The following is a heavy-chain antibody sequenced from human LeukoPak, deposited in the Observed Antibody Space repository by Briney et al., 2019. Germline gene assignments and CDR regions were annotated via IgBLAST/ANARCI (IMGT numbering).Heavy chain of an antibody. V-gene: IGHV3-23*01. Sequence: GGSLRLSCAASGFTFSSYAMNWVRQAPGKGLEWVSAISGSGGSTYYADSVKGRFTISRDNSKNSLYLQMNSLRTEDTALYYCAKDSGGNIVVVPAAIGYFDYWGQGTLVTVSS. CDR2: ISGSGGST. J-gene: IGHJ4*02. CDR1: GFTFSSYA. D-gene: IGHD2-2*01. CDR3: AKDSGGNIVVVPAAIGYFDY.